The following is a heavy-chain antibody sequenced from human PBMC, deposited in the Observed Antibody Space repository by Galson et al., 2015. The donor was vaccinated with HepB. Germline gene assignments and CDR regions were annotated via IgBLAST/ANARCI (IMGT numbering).Heavy chain of an antibody. CDR3: ARAYGYYSETEYFQH. CDR2: ISSSSSYI. J-gene: IGHJ1*01. CDR1: GFTFSSYS. Sequence: SLRLSCAASGFTFSSYSMNWVRQAPGKGLEWVSSISSSSSYIYYADSVKGRFTISRDNAKNSLYLQMNSLRAEDTAVYYCARAYGYYSETEYFQHWGQGTLVTVSS. V-gene: IGHV3-21*01. D-gene: IGHD3-22*01.